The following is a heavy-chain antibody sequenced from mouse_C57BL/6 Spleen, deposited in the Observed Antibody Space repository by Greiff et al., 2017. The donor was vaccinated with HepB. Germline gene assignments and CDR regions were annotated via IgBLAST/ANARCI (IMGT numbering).Heavy chain of an antibody. CDR1: GYTFTSYW. Sequence: QVQLQQSGAELVKPGASVKMSCKASGYTFTSYWITWVKQRPGQGLEWIGDIYPGSGSTNYNEKFKSKATLTVDSSSSTAYMQLSSLTSEDSAVYSCASPYYGSSDWYFDVWGTGTTVTVSS. D-gene: IGHD1-1*01. J-gene: IGHJ1*03. V-gene: IGHV1-55*01. CDR2: IYPGSGST. CDR3: ASPYYGSSDWYFDV.